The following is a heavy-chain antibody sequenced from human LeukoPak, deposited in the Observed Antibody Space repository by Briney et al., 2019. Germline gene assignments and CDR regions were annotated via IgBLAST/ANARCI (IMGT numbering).Heavy chain of an antibody. Sequence: GGSLRLSCAASGFTFSSYSMNWVRQAPGKGLEWVSSISSSSSYIYYADSVKGRFTISRDNAKNSLYLQMNSLRAEDTAVYYCARSYFSRTSCQWADAFYIWGQGTMGTGSS. J-gene: IGHJ3*02. CDR3: ARSYFSRTSCQWADAFYI. V-gene: IGHV3-21*01. CDR1: GFTFSSYS. D-gene: IGHD2-2*01. CDR2: ISSSSSYI.